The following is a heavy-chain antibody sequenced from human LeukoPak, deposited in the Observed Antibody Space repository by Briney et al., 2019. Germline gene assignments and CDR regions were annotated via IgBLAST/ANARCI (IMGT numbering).Heavy chain of an antibody. CDR3: ARGLTPYYDILTGHGPIDP. Sequence: GASVKVSCKASGYTFTSYDINWVRQATGQGLEWMGWMNPNSGNTGYAQKFQGRVTMTRNTSISTAYMELSSLRSEDTAVYYCARGLTPYYDILTGHGPIDPWGQGTLVTVSS. CDR1: GYTFTSYD. V-gene: IGHV1-8*01. CDR2: MNPNSGNT. J-gene: IGHJ5*02. D-gene: IGHD3-9*01.